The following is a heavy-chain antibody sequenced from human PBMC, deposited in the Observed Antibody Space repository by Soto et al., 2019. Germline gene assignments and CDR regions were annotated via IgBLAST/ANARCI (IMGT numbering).Heavy chain of an antibody. J-gene: IGHJ5*02. V-gene: IGHV3-30*03. CDR2: ISYDGSNK. Sequence: QVQLVESGGGVVQPGRSLRLSCAASGFTFSSYGMHWVRQAPGKGLEWVAVISYDGSNKYYADSVTGRFTISSDNSKNTLYLQMDSLRAEDTAVYYCAAEVGATTAWGQGTLVTVSS. CDR3: AAEVGATTA. CDR1: GFTFSSYG. D-gene: IGHD1-26*01.